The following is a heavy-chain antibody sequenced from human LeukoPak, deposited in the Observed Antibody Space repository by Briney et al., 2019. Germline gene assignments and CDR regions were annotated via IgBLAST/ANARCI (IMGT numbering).Heavy chain of an antibody. CDR2: MSYGGKNE. CDR1: GFIFTNYA. CDR3: ARGGTGTFSWFDS. J-gene: IGHJ5*01. V-gene: IGHV3-30*04. Sequence: PGGSLRLSCAASGFIFTNYAVHWVRQTPGKGLEWVAVMSYGGKNEYYPDSVKGRFTISRDSSKNTMYLQMDSLGVDDTAVYHCARGGTGTFSWFDSWGQGTLVTVSS. D-gene: IGHD1-1*01.